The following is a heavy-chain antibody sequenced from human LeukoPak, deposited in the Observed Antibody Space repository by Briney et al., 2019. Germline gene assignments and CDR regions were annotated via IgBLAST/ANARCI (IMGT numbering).Heavy chain of an antibody. CDR1: GGSFSGYY. CDR2: INHSGST. D-gene: IGHD3-16*01. CDR3: ARAFGLNDY. Sequence: SETLSLTCAVYGGSFSGYYWSWIRQPPGKGLEWIGEINHSGSTNYNPSLKSRVTISVDTSKNQFSLKLSSVTAADTAVYYCARAFGLNDYWGQGTLVTVSP. J-gene: IGHJ4*02. V-gene: IGHV4-34*01.